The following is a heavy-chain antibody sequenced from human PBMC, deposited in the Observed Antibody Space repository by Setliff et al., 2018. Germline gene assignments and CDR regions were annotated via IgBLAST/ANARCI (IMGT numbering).Heavy chain of an antibody. D-gene: IGHD3-10*01. Sequence: PSETLSLTCTVSGGSLSSSSYQWGWVRQTPGKGLEWIGSIYYSGTAYYTPSLKSRVTISVDTSKNQFSLQVTSVTATDTAVYYCARHEFVGGYYGSVTYRHFDYWGQGIWVTVSS. V-gene: IGHV4-39*01. J-gene: IGHJ4*02. CDR3: ARHEFVGGYYGSVTYRHFDY. CDR2: IYYSGTA. CDR1: GGSLSSSSYQ.